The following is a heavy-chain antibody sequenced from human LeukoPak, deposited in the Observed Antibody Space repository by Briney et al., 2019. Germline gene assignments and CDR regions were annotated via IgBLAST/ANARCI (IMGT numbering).Heavy chain of an antibody. D-gene: IGHD6-19*01. CDR1: GYTFTGYY. J-gene: IGHJ4*02. V-gene: IGHV1-2*02. CDR3: ARDPDSSGFDY. Sequence: ASVKVSCTASGYTFTGYYMHWVRQAPGQGLEWMGWINPNSGGTNYAQKFQGRVSMTRDTSISTAYMELSRLRSDDTAVYYCARDPDSSGFDYWGQGTLVTVSS. CDR2: INPNSGGT.